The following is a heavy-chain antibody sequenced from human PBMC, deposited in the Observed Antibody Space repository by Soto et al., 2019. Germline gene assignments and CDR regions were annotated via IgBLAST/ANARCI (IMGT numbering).Heavy chain of an antibody. V-gene: IGHV4-59*01. Sequence: QVQLQGSGPGLVKPSETLSLTCTVSGGSISNYYWSWIRQPPGKGLEWIGYIYYSGNTNYNPSLKRRVTISVDTSKNQFSLQLNSVTAADTAVYYCARDRVVGSRSFYGMDVWGPGTTITVSS. D-gene: IGHD2-15*01. CDR2: IYYSGNT. J-gene: IGHJ6*02. CDR1: GGSISNYY. CDR3: ARDRVVGSRSFYGMDV.